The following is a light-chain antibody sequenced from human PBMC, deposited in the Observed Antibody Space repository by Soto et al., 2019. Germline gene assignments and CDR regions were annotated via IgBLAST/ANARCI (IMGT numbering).Light chain of an antibody. CDR2: ASS. CDR3: QQVDSYPRT. V-gene: IGKV1-9*01. J-gene: IGKJ1*01. CDR1: QGIGTY. Sequence: IQLTQSPSSLSASVGDRVTVTCRASQGIGTYLVWYQQKSGKAPTVLIYASSTLQTGVPSRFSGSGSGTDFSLTISSLHPEDVATYYCQQVDSYPRTLGQGAQVDIK.